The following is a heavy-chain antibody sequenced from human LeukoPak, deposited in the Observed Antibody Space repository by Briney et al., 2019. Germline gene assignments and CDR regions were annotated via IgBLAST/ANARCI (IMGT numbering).Heavy chain of an antibody. V-gene: IGHV3-7*01. D-gene: IGHD3-22*01. CDR3: ARGGYYDSRYYFDY. CDR2: IKQDGSEK. CDR1: GLTFSSYW. J-gene: IGHJ4*02. Sequence: GGSLRLSCAASGLTFSSYWMSWVRQAPGKGLEWVANIKQDGSEKYYVDSVKGRFTISRDNAKNSLYLQMNSLRAEDTAVYYCARGGYYDSRYYFDYWGQGTLVTVSS.